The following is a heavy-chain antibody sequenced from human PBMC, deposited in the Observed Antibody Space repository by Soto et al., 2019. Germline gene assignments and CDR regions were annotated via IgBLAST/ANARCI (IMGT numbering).Heavy chain of an antibody. CDR2: IYHSGST. D-gene: IGHD6-13*01. CDR1: GYSISSGYY. CDR3: ARATPYSSSWYDY. J-gene: IGHJ4*02. Sequence: NLSETLSLTCAVSGYSISSGYYWGWIRQPPGKGLEWIGSIYHSGSTYYNPSLKSRVTISVDTSKNQFSLKLSSVTAADTAVYYCARATPYSSSWYDYWGQGTLVTVSS. V-gene: IGHV4-38-2*01.